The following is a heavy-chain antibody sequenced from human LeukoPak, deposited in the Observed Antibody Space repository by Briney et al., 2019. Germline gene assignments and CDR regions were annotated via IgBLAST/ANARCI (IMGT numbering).Heavy chain of an antibody. V-gene: IGHV3-33*01. CDR1: GFTFSSYG. CDR2: IWYDGSNK. CDR3: ARGGGRAAAGRDY. J-gene: IGHJ4*02. Sequence: GRSLRLSCAASGFTFSSYGMHWVRQAPGKGLEWVAVIWYDGSNKYYADSVKGRFTISRDNSKNTLYLQMNSLRAEDTAVYYCARGGGRAAAGRDYWGQGTLVTVSS. D-gene: IGHD6-13*01.